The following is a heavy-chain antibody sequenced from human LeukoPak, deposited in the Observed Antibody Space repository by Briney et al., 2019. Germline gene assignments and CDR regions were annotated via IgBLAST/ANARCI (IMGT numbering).Heavy chain of an antibody. CDR3: AKDLTRSSGGFDY. CDR2: MTSGGGT. V-gene: IGHV3-23*01. D-gene: IGHD6-6*01. Sequence: GGSLRLSCAASGFTFSSYAMTWVREAPGKGLEWVSAMTSGGGTYYADSVKGRFTISRDNSKNTVYLQMNSLRAEDTAVYYCAKDLTRSSGGFDYWGQGTLVTVSS. J-gene: IGHJ4*02. CDR1: GFTFSSYA.